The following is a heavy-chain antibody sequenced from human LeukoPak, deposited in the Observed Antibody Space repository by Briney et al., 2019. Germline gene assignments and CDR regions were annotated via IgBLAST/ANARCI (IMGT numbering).Heavy chain of an antibody. CDR1: GFTFSSYG. Sequence: GGSLRLSCAASGFTFSSYGMSWVRQAPGKGLEWVSAISGSGGSTYYADSVKGRFTISRDNSKNTLYLQMNSLRAEDTAVYYCASMLLFGFDYWGQGTLVTVSS. V-gene: IGHV3-23*01. D-gene: IGHD2-21*01. CDR2: ISGSGGST. J-gene: IGHJ4*02. CDR3: ASMLLFGFDY.